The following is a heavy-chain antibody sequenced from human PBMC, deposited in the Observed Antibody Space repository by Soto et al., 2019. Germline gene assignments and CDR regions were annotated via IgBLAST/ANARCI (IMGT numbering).Heavy chain of an antibody. J-gene: IGHJ5*02. CDR1: GFTFSDYA. Sequence: GGSLRLSCAASGFTFSDYAMSWVRQAPGKGLEWLSLISGTGVPTLYAGSVKGRFSVSRDNSKNTLFLEMNDLRVDDTAVYYCARHHGPTTSENWFDPWGQGTLVTVSS. V-gene: IGHV3-23*01. CDR2: ISGTGVPT. CDR3: ARHHGPTTSENWFDP. D-gene: IGHD5-12*01.